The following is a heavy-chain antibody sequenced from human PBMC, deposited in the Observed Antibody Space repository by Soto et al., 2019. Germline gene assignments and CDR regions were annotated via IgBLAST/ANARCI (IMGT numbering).Heavy chain of an antibody. Sequence: GESLKISCKGSGYSFTSYWIGWVRQMPGKGLEWMGIIYPGDSDTRYSPSFQGQVTISADKSISTAYLQWSSLKASDTAMYYCARHLAAADSIYYGMDVWGQGTTVTVSS. V-gene: IGHV5-51*01. CDR3: ARHLAAADSIYYGMDV. CDR2: IYPGDSDT. CDR1: GYSFTSYW. D-gene: IGHD6-13*01. J-gene: IGHJ6*02.